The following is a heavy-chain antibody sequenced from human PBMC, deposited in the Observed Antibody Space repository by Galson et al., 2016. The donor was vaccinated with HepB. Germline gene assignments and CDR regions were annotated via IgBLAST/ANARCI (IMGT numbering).Heavy chain of an antibody. CDR1: GFTFSRHG. V-gene: IGHV3-30*18. CDR2: ISYDGSNK. D-gene: IGHD2-15*01. CDR3: AKAPRSLYCSGGTCYSGFDS. J-gene: IGHJ4*02. Sequence: SLRLSCAASGFTFSRHGMHWVRQAPGKGLEWVAVISYDGSNKYYADSVKGRFTISRDNSKNTLFLQVNSLRAEDTAVYYCAKAPRSLYCSGGTCYSGFDSWGQGTLVTVSS.